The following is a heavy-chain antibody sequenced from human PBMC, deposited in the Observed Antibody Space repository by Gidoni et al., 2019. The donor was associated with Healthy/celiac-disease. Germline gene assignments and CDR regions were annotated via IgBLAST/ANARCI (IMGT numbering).Heavy chain of an antibody. CDR2: IWYDGSNK. J-gene: IGHJ4*02. Sequence: QVQLVESGGGVGQPGRSRRLACAASGFTFSSYGMHWFRQAPGKGLEGVAVIWYDGSNKYYADSVKGRFTISRDNSKNTLYLQMNSLRAEDTAVYYCARDRTTYDILTGRFDYWGQGTLVTVSS. CDR1: GFTFSSYG. V-gene: IGHV3-33*01. D-gene: IGHD3-9*01. CDR3: ARDRTTYDILTGRFDY.